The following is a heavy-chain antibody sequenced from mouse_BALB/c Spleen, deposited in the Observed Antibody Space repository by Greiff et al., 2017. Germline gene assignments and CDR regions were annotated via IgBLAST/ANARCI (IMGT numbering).Heavy chain of an antibody. D-gene: IGHD3-1*01. V-gene: IGHV1-54*01. CDR1: GYAFTNYL. J-gene: IGHJ3*01. Sequence: QVQLQQSGAELVRPGTSVKVSCKASGYAFTNYLIEWVKQRPGQGLEWIGVINPGSGGTNYNEKFKGKATLTADKSSSTAYMQLSSLTSDDSAVYFCARGWAARATFAYWGQGTLVTVSA. CDR3: ARGWAARATFAY. CDR2: INPGSGGT.